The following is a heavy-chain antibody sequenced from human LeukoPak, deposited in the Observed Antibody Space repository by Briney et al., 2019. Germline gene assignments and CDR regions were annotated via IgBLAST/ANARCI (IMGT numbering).Heavy chain of an antibody. J-gene: IGHJ5*02. CDR3: ARDAAAGINWFDP. D-gene: IGHD6-13*01. CDR2: INHNGST. CDR1: GGTFSGYY. V-gene: IGHV4-34*01. Sequence: SETLSLTCPVYGGTFSGYYWSWIRQPPGNGLEWIGEINHNGSTNYNSSLKSPVTISLDTSKHQFSLKLRSVTAADTAVYYCARDAAAGINWFDPWGQGTLVTVSS.